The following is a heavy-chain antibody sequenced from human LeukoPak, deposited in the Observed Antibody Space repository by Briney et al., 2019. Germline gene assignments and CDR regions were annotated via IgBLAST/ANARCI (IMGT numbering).Heavy chain of an antibody. Sequence: GRSLRLSCAASGFNFGGYAMHWVRQAPGKGLEWVSAVSGSGGSTYYADSVKGLFTISRDNSKNTLYLQMNSLRAEDTAVYYCAKRMIRGVNHDAFDLWGQGTMVTVSS. CDR1: GFNFGGYA. V-gene: IGHV3-23*01. J-gene: IGHJ3*01. D-gene: IGHD3-10*01. CDR3: AKRMIRGVNHDAFDL. CDR2: VSGSGGST.